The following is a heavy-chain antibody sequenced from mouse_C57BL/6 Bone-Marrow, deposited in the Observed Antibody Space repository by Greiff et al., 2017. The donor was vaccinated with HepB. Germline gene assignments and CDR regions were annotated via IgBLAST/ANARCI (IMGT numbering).Heavy chain of an antibody. CDR3: AIIYYGNYGRYFDV. D-gene: IGHD2-1*01. CDR2: IDPNSGGT. CDR1: GYTFTSYW. V-gene: IGHV1-72*01. J-gene: IGHJ1*03. Sequence: QVHVKQPGAELVKPGASVKLSCKASGYTFTSYWMHWVKQRPGRGLEWIGRIDPNSGGTKYNEKFKSKATLTVDKPSSTAYMQLSSLTSEDSAVYYCAIIYYGNYGRYFDVWGTGTTVTVSS.